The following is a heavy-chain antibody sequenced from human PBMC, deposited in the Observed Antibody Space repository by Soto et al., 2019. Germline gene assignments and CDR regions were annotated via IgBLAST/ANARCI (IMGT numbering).Heavy chain of an antibody. Sequence: EVQLLESGGGLVQPGGSLRLSCAASGFTFSSSAMSWVRQAPGKGLEWVSTISPSGDRKYQGDSAKGRFTISRDNSRNKLVRRMNSLRADDTALYFCAKYRGGRGNEIDQWGQGTLVTVSS. CDR3: AKYRGGRGNEIDQ. V-gene: IGHV3-23*01. J-gene: IGHJ4*02. CDR1: GFTFSSSA. D-gene: IGHD3-10*01. CDR2: ISPSGDRK.